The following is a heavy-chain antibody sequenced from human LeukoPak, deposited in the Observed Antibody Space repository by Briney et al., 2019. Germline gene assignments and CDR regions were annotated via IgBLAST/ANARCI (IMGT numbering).Heavy chain of an antibody. CDR1: GFTFSSYG. V-gene: IGHV3-33*01. J-gene: IGHJ4*02. CDR3: ARGYHITIFGVVIIDFDY. CDR2: IGYDGSNK. D-gene: IGHD3-3*01. Sequence: PGGSLRLSCAASGFTFSSYGMHWVRQAPGKGLEGVAVIGYDGSNKYYADSVKGRFTISRDNSKNTLYLQMNSLRAEDTAVYYCARGYHITIFGVVIIDFDYWGQGTLVTVSS.